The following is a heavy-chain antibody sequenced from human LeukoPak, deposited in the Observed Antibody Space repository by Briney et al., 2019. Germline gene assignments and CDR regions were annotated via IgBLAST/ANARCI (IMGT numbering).Heavy chain of an antibody. CDR2: VAPEDGAT. Sequence: ASVKISCKVSGYTFTFCYMQWVQQAPGKGLEWRVLVAPEDGATRYAEKFQRRVTITADTYTDTAYMELSSLRSEDTAVYYCATGDRITMIVVVPFQHWGPGTLVTVSS. CDR3: ATGDRITMIVVVPFQH. CDR1: GYTFTFCY. D-gene: IGHD3-22*01. J-gene: IGHJ1*01. V-gene: IGHV1-69-2*01.